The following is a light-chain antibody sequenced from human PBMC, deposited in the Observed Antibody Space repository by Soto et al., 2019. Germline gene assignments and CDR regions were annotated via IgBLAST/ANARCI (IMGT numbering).Light chain of an antibody. Sequence: QSVLTQPPSVSGAPGQSVTISCTGSSSNIGAGYDVHWYQHLPGAAPKLLIYVNINRPSGVPDRFSGSKSGTSASLAITGLQAEDEADYFCQSYDSSLSGFVFGTGTKVTVL. CDR1: SSNIGAGYD. J-gene: IGLJ1*01. CDR3: QSYDSSLSGFV. V-gene: IGLV1-40*01. CDR2: VNI.